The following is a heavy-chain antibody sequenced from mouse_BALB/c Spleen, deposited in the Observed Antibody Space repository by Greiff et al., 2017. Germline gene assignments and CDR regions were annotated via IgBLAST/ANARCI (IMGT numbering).Heavy chain of an antibody. D-gene: IGHD2-2*01. V-gene: IGHV2-2*02. CDR1: GFSLTSYG. Sequence: QVQLQQSGPGLVQPSQSLSITCTASGFSLTSYGVHWVRQSPGKGLEWMGVIRRGGSTDYNAAFISRLSISKDNSTSQVFLKMNSLQANDTAIYYCARRGYDWGAWFAYGGQGTLVTVSA. CDR2: IRRGGST. J-gene: IGHJ3*01. CDR3: ARRGYDWGAWFAY.